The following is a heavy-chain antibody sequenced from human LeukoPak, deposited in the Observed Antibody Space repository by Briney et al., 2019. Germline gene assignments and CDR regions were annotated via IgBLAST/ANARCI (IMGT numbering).Heavy chain of an antibody. Sequence: PGESLRLSCAASGFSFSSQNMNWVRQPPGKGLEWISYIDGSGGTTHYADSVGGRFTISRDNAKNSLYLQMNSLRVDDSALYYCARGYGGSWLHSWGPGTLVAVSS. V-gene: IGHV3-48*04. CDR2: IDGSGGTT. CDR3: ARGYGGSWLHS. J-gene: IGHJ5*02. CDR1: GFSFSSQN. D-gene: IGHD6-13*01.